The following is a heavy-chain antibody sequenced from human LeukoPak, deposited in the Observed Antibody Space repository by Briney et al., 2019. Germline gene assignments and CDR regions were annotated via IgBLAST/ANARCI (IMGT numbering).Heavy chain of an antibody. Sequence: SVKVSCKASGGTFSSYAISWVRQAPGQGLEWMGGIIPIFGTANYAQKFQGRVTITADESTSTAYMELSSLRSEDTAVYYCARGGYYYDSSGSQVDYWGQGTLVTVSS. CDR1: GGTFSSYA. V-gene: IGHV1-69*01. J-gene: IGHJ4*02. D-gene: IGHD3-22*01. CDR3: ARGGYYYDSSGSQVDY. CDR2: IIPIFGTA.